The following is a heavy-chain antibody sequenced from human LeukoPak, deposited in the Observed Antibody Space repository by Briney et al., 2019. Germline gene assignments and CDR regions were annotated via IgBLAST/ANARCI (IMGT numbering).Heavy chain of an antibody. CDR2: INSDGSST. CDR3: ARLSGSYFRLDY. Sequence: GGSLRLSCAASGFTFSSYWMHWVRQAPGKGLVWVSRINSDGSSTSYADSVKGRFTISRDNAKNTLYLQMNSPRAEDTAVYYCARLSGSYFRLDYWGQGTLVTVSS. D-gene: IGHD1-26*01. V-gene: IGHV3-74*01. CDR1: GFTFSSYW. J-gene: IGHJ4*02.